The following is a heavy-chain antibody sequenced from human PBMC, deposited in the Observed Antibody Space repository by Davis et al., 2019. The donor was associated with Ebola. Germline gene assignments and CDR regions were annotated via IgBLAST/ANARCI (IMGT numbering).Heavy chain of an antibody. CDR1: GFTFSSYA. J-gene: IGHJ6*03. CDR2: ISGSGGST. CDR3: VIAGSSGWYQALYYMDV. D-gene: IGHD6-19*01. Sequence: GESLKISCAASGFTFSSYAMSWVRQAPGKGLEWVSAISGSGGSTYYADSVKGRFTISRDNSKNTLYLQMNSLRAEDTAVYYCVIAGSSGWYQALYYMDVWGKGTTVTVSS. V-gene: IGHV3-23*01.